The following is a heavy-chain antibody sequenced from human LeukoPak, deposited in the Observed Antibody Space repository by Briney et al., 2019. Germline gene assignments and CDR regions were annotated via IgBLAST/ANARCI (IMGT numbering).Heavy chain of an antibody. J-gene: IGHJ3*01. CDR1: GVTFTTYS. CDR3: AIERHSSGKAGTFNF. V-gene: IGHV3-30-3*01. Sequence: GGSLRLSCAASGVTFTTYSMHWVRQAPGRGLEWVSVTSYDGSIKVYAESVKGRFTISRDNSENTLYLQMNSPKFEDTAMYYCAIERHSSGKAGTFNFWGRGTMVTISS. D-gene: IGHD6-25*01. CDR2: TSYDGSIK.